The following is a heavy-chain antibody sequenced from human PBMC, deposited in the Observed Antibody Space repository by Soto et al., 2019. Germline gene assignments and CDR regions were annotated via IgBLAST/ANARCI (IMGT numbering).Heavy chain of an antibody. CDR1: GGSISSYY. Sequence: QVQLQESGPGLVKPSETLSLTCTVSGGSISSYYWSWIRQPPGKGLEWIGYIYYSGSTNYNPSLKSRVTISVDTSKNQFSLKLSSVTAADTAVYYCARVGGGRGSGSYYRYYYYYMDVWGKGTTVTVSS. CDR2: IYYSGST. CDR3: ARVGGGRGSGSYYRYYYYYMDV. D-gene: IGHD3-10*01. J-gene: IGHJ6*03. V-gene: IGHV4-59*01.